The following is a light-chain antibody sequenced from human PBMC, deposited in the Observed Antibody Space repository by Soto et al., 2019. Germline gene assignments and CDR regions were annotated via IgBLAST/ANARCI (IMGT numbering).Light chain of an antibody. CDR1: PSVSSY. V-gene: IGKV3-11*01. CDR3: QQRSNWPWT. CDR2: VTS. J-gene: IGKJ1*01. Sequence: EIVLTQSPATLSLSPGERATLSCRASPSVSSYLAWYQQKAGQAPRLLIYVTSNRATGIPARFSGSGSGTDFDLTISSLEPEDFAVYYCQQRSNWPWTFGQGTKVEIK.